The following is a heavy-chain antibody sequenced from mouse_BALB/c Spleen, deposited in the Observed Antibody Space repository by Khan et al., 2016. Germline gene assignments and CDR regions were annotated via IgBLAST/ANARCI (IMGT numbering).Heavy chain of an antibody. D-gene: IGHD2-1*01. CDR2: IDPANGNT. J-gene: IGHJ4*01. CDR3: ARSNYCNHEEGYTMDY. V-gene: IGHV14-3*02. Sequence: VQLQQSGAELVKPGASVKLSCTASGFNIKDTYMHWVKQRPEQGLEWLGRIDPANGNTKYDPKFQGKATITADTSSNTAYLQLSSLTSEDTAVYYRARSNYCNHEEGYTMDYWGQGTSVTVSS. CDR1: GFNIKDTY.